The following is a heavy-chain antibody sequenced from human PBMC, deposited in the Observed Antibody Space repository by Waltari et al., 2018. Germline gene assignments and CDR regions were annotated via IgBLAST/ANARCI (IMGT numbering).Heavy chain of an antibody. Sequence: VQLVESGGGLIQPGGSLRLSCAASGFTVSSNYMSWVRQAPGQGREWIGSIYYSGSTYYNPSLKSRVTISVDTSKNQFSLKLSSVTAADTAVYYCARHADLIVVVTANIGGYFDYWGQGTLVTVSS. CDR3: ARHADLIVVVTANIGGYFDY. V-gene: IGHV4-59*05. CDR2: IYYSGST. CDR1: GFTVSSNY. J-gene: IGHJ4*02. D-gene: IGHD2-21*02.